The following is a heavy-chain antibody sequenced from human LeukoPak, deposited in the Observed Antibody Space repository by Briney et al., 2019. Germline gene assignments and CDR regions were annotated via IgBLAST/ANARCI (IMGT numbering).Heavy chain of an antibody. CDR3: ASTYCSGGSCHP. CDR1: GYTFTGYY. V-gene: IGHV1-2*02. Sequence: ASVKVSCKASGYTFTGYYIHWVRQAPGQGLEWMGWINPNSGGTNYAQKFQGRVTMTRDTSISTAYMELSRLRSDDTAVYYCASTYCSGGSCHPWGQGTLVTVPS. D-gene: IGHD2-15*01. J-gene: IGHJ5*02. CDR2: INPNSGGT.